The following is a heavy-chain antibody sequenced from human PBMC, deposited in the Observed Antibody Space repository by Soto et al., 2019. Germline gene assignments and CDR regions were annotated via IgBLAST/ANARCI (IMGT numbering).Heavy chain of an antibody. CDR1: GFTLSSYA. CDR3: ARDNYVSGSGWFDP. CDR2: ISRSSSNI. Sequence: EVQLVESGGGLVQPGGSLRLSCAAAGFTLSSYAMHWVRQAPGKGLEWVSYISRSSSNIYYADSVKGRFTISRDNAKNSVYLQMNSLRAEDTAVYYCARDNYVSGSGWFDPWGQGTLVTVSS. V-gene: IGHV3-48*01. J-gene: IGHJ5*02. D-gene: IGHD3-10*01.